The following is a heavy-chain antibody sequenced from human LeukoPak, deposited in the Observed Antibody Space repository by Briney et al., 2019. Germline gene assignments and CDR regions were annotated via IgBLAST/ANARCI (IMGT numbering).Heavy chain of an antibody. D-gene: IGHD6-13*01. CDR2: ISPPGGSN. Sequence: ASVKVSRKSFGYTFTSNYMHWVRHASGQGPEWMGVISPPGGSNIYPQKFQGRVTLIRDTSNSTAYMELSRLRSDDTAVYYCARAGQQLVRRLLDYYYMDGWGKGTTVTVAS. J-gene: IGHJ6*03. CDR1: GYTFTSNY. V-gene: IGHV1-2*02. CDR3: ARAGQQLVRRLLDYYYMDG.